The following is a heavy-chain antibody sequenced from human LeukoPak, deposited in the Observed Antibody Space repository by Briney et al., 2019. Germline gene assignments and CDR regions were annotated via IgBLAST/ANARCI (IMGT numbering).Heavy chain of an antibody. V-gene: IGHV7-4-1*02. CDR2: INTNTGNP. D-gene: IGHD6-19*01. CDR3: ARGPYSSGWYVSDY. Sequence: GASVKVSCKASGGTFSSYAMNWVRQAPGQGLEWMGWINTNTGNPTYAQGFTGRFVFSLDTSVSTAYLQISSLKAEDTAVYYCARGPYSSGWYVSDYWGRGTLVTVSS. CDR1: GGTFSSYA. J-gene: IGHJ4*02.